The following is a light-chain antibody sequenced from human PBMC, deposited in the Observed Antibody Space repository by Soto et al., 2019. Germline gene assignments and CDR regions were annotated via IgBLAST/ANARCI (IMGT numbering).Light chain of an antibody. CDR3: TSYKSSSTLYV. V-gene: IGLV2-14*01. Sequence: YAFTQPASVFGSPGHSITVPCTGANGDVGGYNNVSCYQQHAGKAAKLVVYEISNRPSGVANRFSVSNSGNSDSLPLSRLQAEDEAAYSCTSYKSSSTLYVFGTGTKV. CDR1: NGDVGGYNN. CDR2: EIS. J-gene: IGLJ1*01.